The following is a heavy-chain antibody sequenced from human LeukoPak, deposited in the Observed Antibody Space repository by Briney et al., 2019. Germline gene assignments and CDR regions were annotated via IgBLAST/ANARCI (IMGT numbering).Heavy chain of an antibody. V-gene: IGHV3-21*01. Sequence: GGSLRLSCAASGFTFSSYSMNWVRQAPGKGLEWVSSISSSSSYIYYADSVKGRFTISRDNAKNSLYLQMNSLRAEDTAVYYCARAMYYYGSGSDHDAFDIWGQGTMVTVSS. J-gene: IGHJ3*02. CDR3: ARAMYYYGSGSDHDAFDI. CDR2: ISSSSSYI. D-gene: IGHD3-10*01. CDR1: GFTFSSYS.